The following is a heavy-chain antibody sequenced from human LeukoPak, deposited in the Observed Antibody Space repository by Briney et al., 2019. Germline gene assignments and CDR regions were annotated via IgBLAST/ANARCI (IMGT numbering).Heavy chain of an antibody. CDR1: GFXFSNAW. V-gene: IGHV3-15*01. Sequence: GGSLRLSCAASGFXFSNAWISWVRQVAGKGLEWVGRIKSKIDGGTTDYAAPVKGRFTISRDDSKNTLYMQMNSLKTEDTAVYYCTTGESGIVTTIRIEPDAFDIWGQGTMVTVSS. D-gene: IGHD5-12*01. J-gene: IGHJ3*02. CDR3: TTGESGIVTTIRIEPDAFDI. CDR2: IKSKIDGGTT.